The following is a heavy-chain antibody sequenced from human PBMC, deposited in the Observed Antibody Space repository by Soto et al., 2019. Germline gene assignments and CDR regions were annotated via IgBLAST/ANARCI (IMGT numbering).Heavy chain of an antibody. D-gene: IGHD6-19*01. J-gene: IGHJ6*02. CDR3: AKAVVAGLDYYYAMDV. CDR1: GFTFNIYA. Sequence: GGSLRLSCAVSGFTFNIYAMSWVRQAPGKGLEWVSAISGGGGSTYYADSVKGRFTISRDNSKNTLDLQMNILRAEDTAVYYCAKAVVAGLDYYYAMDVWGQGTTVTSP. CDR2: ISGGGGST. V-gene: IGHV3-23*01.